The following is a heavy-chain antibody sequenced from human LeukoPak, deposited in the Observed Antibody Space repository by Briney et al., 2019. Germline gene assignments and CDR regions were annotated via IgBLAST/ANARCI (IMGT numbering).Heavy chain of an antibody. J-gene: IGHJ4*02. CDR2: IYYSGST. Sequence: SQTLSLTCTVSGGSISSGGYYRSWIRQHPGKGLEWIGYIYYSGSTYYNPSLKSRVTISVDTSKNQFSLKLSSVTAADTAVYYCARGISGGTIFGVVITYFDYWGQGTLVTVSS. CDR3: ARGISGGTIFGVVITYFDY. CDR1: GGSISSGGYY. V-gene: IGHV4-31*03. D-gene: IGHD3-3*01.